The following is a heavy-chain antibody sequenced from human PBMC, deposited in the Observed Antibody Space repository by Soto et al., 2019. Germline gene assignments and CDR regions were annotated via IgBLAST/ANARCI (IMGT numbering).Heavy chain of an antibody. CDR1: GYTFTSYY. D-gene: IGHD5-12*01. CDR2: INPSGGST. V-gene: IGHV1-46*03. J-gene: IGHJ6*03. Sequence: VSCKASGYTFTSYYMHWERQAPGQGLEWMGIINPSGGSTSYAQKFQGRVTMTRDTSTSTVYMELSSLRSEDTAVYYCARSYSGYDQRVSPYYYYYMDVWGKGTTVTVSS. CDR3: ARSYSGYDQRVSPYYYYYMDV.